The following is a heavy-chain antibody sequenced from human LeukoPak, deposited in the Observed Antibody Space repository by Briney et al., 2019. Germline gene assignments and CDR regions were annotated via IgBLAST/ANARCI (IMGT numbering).Heavy chain of an antibody. CDR2: ISGRGIST. CDR1: GFTFDDYA. D-gene: IGHD5-18*01. Sequence: GRSLRLSCAASGFTFDDYAMHWVRQAPGKGLEWVSAISGRGISTYYVDSVKGRFTISRDNSKSTLFLQMNSLRVEDTAVYYCAKDVLRSSYGYGDYWGQGTLVTVSS. CDR3: AKDVLRSSYGYGDY. J-gene: IGHJ4*02. V-gene: IGHV3-23*01.